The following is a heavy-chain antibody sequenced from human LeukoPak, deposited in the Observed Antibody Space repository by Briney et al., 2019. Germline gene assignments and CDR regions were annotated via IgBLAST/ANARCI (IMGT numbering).Heavy chain of an antibody. V-gene: IGHV1-2*02. CDR1: GYTFTGYY. CDR3: ARVHSSGPTIHFDY. CDR2: INPNSGGT. Sequence: ASVKVSCKASGYTFTGYYVHWVRQAPGQGPEWMGWINPNSGGTNYAQKFRGRVTMTRDTSISTVYMELSRLRSDDTAVYYCARVHSSGPTIHFDYWGQGTLVTVSS. J-gene: IGHJ4*02. D-gene: IGHD6-19*01.